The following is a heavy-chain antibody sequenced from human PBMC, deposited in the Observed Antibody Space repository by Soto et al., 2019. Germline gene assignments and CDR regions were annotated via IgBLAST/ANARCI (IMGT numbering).Heavy chain of an antibody. CDR1: GYTFTSHD. CDR2: LNPYNGKT. J-gene: IGHJ4*02. V-gene: IGHV1-8*01. CDR3: ARVSSIAARRSFDS. Sequence: QVQLVQSGTEVKTPGASVKVSCKASGYTFTSHDINWVRQATGQGLEWMGWLNPYNGKTAYAQTFQGRVTMTWNATTGTAYLELSSLRSEDTAMYYCARVSSIAARRSFDSWGQGTLVTVSS. D-gene: IGHD6-6*01.